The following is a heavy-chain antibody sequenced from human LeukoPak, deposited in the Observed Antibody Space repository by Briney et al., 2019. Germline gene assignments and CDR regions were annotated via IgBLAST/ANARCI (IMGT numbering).Heavy chain of an antibody. D-gene: IGHD2-2*01. Sequence: ASVKVSCKASGGTFSSYAISWVRQAPGQGLEWMGWISAYNGNTNYAQKLQGRVTMTTDTSTSTAYMELRSLRSDDTAVYYCARWIVPYDAFDIWGQGTMVTVSS. CDR1: GGTFSSYA. CDR2: ISAYNGNT. CDR3: ARWIVPYDAFDI. J-gene: IGHJ3*02. V-gene: IGHV1-18*01.